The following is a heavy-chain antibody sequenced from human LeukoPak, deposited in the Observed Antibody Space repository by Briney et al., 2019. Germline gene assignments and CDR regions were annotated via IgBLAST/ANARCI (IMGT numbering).Heavy chain of an antibody. CDR1: GFTFSSYA. CDR3: AKDAGTLDY. D-gene: IGHD6-13*01. J-gene: IGHJ4*02. CDR2: ISYDGSNK. Sequence: GRSLRLSCAASGFTFSSYAMHWVRQAPGKGLEWVAVISYDGSNKYYADSVKGRFTISRDNSKNTLYLQMNSLRAEDTAVYYCAKDAGTLDYWGQGTLVTVSS. V-gene: IGHV3-30*04.